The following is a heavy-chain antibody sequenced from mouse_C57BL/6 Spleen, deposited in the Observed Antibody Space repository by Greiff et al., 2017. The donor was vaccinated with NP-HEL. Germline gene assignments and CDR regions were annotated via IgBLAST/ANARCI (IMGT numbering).Heavy chain of an antibody. CDR3: TTDPPMITSAY. CDR2: IDPEDGDT. J-gene: IGHJ3*01. V-gene: IGHV14-1*01. Sequence: DVQLQESGAELVRPGASVKLSCTASGFNIKDYYMHWVKQRPEQGLEWIGRIDPEDGDTEYAPKFQGKATMTADTSSNTAYLQLSSLTSEDTAVYYCTTDPPMITSAYWGQGTLVTVSA. CDR1: GFNIKDYY. D-gene: IGHD2-4*01.